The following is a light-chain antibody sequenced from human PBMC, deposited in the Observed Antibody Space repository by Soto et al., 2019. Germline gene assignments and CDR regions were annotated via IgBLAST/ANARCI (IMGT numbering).Light chain of an antibody. J-gene: IGLJ2*01. CDR3: PSYTSIIAVV. V-gene: IGLV2-14*03. Sequence: QSALTQPASVSGSPGQSITITCTGTSNDIGAYNYVSWYQQHPGKAPKLLIYDVTNRPSGISDCFSGSKSGRTASLTISGLQPEDEADYYCPSYTSIIAVVFGGGTKLTVL. CDR2: DVT. CDR1: SNDIGAYNY.